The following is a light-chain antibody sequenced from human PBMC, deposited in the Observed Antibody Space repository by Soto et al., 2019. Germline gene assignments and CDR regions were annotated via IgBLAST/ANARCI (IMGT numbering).Light chain of an antibody. Sequence: EIVLTQSPATLSLSPGERATLSCRASQSVSSYLVWFQQKPGQTPRLLIYDASKRATGIPARFRGSGSGTDFTLTVSSLEPEDFAVYYCQQRSSWPLTFGGGTKVEIK. V-gene: IGKV3-11*01. CDR3: QQRSSWPLT. J-gene: IGKJ4*01. CDR2: DAS. CDR1: QSVSSY.